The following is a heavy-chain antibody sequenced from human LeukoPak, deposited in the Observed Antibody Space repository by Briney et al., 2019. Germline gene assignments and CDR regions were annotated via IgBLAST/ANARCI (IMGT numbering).Heavy chain of an antibody. Sequence: SETLSLTCAVYGGSFSGYYWSWIRQPPGKVLEWIGEINHSGSTNYNPSLKSRVTISVDTSKNQFSLKLSSVTAADTAVYYCARGWGVVVIRWFDPWGQGTLVTVSS. CDR3: ARGWGVVVIRWFDP. V-gene: IGHV4-34*01. J-gene: IGHJ5*02. CDR1: GGSFSGYY. CDR2: INHSGST. D-gene: IGHD3-22*01.